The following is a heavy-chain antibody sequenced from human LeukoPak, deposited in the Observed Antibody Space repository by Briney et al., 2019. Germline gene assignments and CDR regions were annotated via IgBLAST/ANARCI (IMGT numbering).Heavy chain of an antibody. V-gene: IGHV1-8*01. CDR3: ARVRGIAARSGVDY. D-gene: IGHD6-6*01. CDR1: GYTFTSYD. CDR2: MNPNSGNT. Sequence: ASVKVSCKASGYTFTSYDINWVRQATGQGLEWMGWMNPNSGNTGYAQKFQGRVTMTRNTSISTAYMELSSLRSEDTAVYYCARVRGIAARSGVDYWGQGTLVTVSS. J-gene: IGHJ4*02.